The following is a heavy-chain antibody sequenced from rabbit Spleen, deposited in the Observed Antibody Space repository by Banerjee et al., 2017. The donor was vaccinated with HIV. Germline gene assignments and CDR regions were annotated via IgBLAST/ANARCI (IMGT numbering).Heavy chain of an antibody. J-gene: IGHJ4*01. D-gene: IGHD4-2*01. CDR1: GVSFSISSY. V-gene: IGHV1S40*01. CDR2: IDVGKSGRT. CDR3: ARDSAGREDFNL. Sequence: QSLEESGGDLVKPGASLTLTCTASGVSFSISSYMCWVRQAPGMGLEWIACIDVGKSGRTYYETWAKGRFTISKTSSTTVTLQMTSLTAADTATYFCARDSAGREDFNLWGPGTLVTVS.